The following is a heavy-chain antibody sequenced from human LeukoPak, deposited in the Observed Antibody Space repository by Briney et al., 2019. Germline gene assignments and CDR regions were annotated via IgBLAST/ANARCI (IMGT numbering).Heavy chain of an antibody. CDR1: GGSISSYY. CDR3: ARGGTHSSGWGNNWFDP. J-gene: IGHJ5*02. CDR2: IYYSGST. Sequence: PSETLSLTCTVSGGSISSYYWSWIRQPPGKGLEWIGYIYYSGSTNYNPSLKSRVTISVDTSKNQFSLKLSSVTAADTAVYYCARGGTHSSGWGNNWFDPWGQGTLVTVSS. D-gene: IGHD6-19*01. V-gene: IGHV4-59*12.